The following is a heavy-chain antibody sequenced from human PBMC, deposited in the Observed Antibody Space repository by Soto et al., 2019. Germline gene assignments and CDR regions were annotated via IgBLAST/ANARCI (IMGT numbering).Heavy chain of an antibody. J-gene: IGHJ3*02. V-gene: IGHV3-72*01. Sequence: GGSLRLSCAASGFTFSDHYMDWVRQAPGKGLEWVGRTRNKANSYTTEYAASVKGRFTISRDDSKNSLYLQMNSLKTEDTAVYYCARVRKVTMVRGVIILDAFDIWGQGTMVTVSS. D-gene: IGHD3-10*01. CDR3: ARVRKVTMVRGVIILDAFDI. CDR2: TRNKANSYTT. CDR1: GFTFSDHY.